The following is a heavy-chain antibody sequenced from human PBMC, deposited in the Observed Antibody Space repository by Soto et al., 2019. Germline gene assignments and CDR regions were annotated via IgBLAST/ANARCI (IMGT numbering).Heavy chain of an antibody. CDR3: ARDRNYDFWTGPDAFDI. J-gene: IGHJ3*02. CDR2: IWYDGSNK. D-gene: IGHD3-3*01. Sequence: GGSLRLSCAASGFTFSSYGMHWVRQAPGKGLEWVAVIWYDGSNKYYADSVKGRFTISRDNSKNTLYLQMNSLRDEDTAVYYCARDRNYDFWTGPDAFDIWGQGTMVTVSS. CDR1: GFTFSSYG. V-gene: IGHV3-33*01.